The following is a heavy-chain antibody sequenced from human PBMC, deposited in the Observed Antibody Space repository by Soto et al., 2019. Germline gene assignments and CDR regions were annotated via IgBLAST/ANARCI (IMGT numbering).Heavy chain of an antibody. D-gene: IGHD3-10*01. CDR2: ISSSSSYI. Sequence: EVQLVESGGGLVKPGGSLRLSCAASGSTFSSYSMNLVRQAPGKGLAWVSSISSSSSYIYYADSVKGRFTISRDNAKNSLYLKMNSLRAEDTAVYYCARDPYGSGSYYNTPPDYWGQGTLVTVSS. V-gene: IGHV3-21*01. CDR3: ARDPYGSGSYYNTPPDY. CDR1: GSTFSSYS. J-gene: IGHJ4*02.